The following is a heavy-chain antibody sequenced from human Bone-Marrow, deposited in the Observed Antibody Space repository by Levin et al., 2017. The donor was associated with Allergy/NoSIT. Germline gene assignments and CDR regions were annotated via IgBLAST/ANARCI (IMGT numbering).Heavy chain of an antibody. CDR3: VLPTLTFFDH. V-gene: IGHV2-26*01. CDR2: IFWNDEK. J-gene: IGHJ4*02. D-gene: IGHD4-17*01. CDR1: GFSLSDAKMG. Sequence: GSGPTLVKPTETLTLTCTVSGFSLSDAKMGVSWIRQPPGKAPEWLAHIFWNDEKSYNTSLKRRLTISKDTSKNQVVLTMTNMDPVDTATYYCVLPTLTFFDHWGQGTLVTVSS.